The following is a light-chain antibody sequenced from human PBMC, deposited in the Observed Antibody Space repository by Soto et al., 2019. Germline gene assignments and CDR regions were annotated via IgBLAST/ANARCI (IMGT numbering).Light chain of an antibody. Sequence: EIVLTQSPATLSLSPGERATLSCRASQSVSSSFLSWYQQTPGPAPSLLFDGASSRATGLPAWFSSSGSGTVFPTTISRLEPEDFAVYYCQHYGSLVLTFGGGTKVEIK. J-gene: IGKJ4*01. CDR2: GAS. CDR1: QSVSSSF. V-gene: IGKV3-20*01. CDR3: QHYGSLVLT.